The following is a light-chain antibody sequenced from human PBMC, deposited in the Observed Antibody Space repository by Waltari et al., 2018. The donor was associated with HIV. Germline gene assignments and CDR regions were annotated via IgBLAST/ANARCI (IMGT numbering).Light chain of an antibody. CDR1: QSVDSSY. J-gene: IGKJ1*01. CDR2: TTS. Sequence: EIVLTQSPGTLSLSPGERATLSCRASQSVDSSYLAWYQQKPGQAPRLLIYTTSGRATGIPDRFSGSGSGTDFTLTISRLEPEDFAVCYCQQSATFGQGTKVEMK. V-gene: IGKV3-20*01. CDR3: QQSAT.